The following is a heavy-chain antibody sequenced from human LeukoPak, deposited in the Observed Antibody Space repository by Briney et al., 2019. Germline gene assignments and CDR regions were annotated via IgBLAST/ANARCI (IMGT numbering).Heavy chain of an antibody. CDR3: AKALAGYDFWSGYSNGAFDI. CDR1: GFTFSSYA. V-gene: IGHV3-23*01. CDR2: ISGSGGST. J-gene: IGHJ3*02. D-gene: IGHD3-3*01. Sequence: GGSLRLSCAASGFTFSSYAMSWVRQAPGKGLEWVSAISGSGGSTYYADSVKGRFTISRDNSKNTLYLQMNSLRAEDTAVYYCAKALAGYDFWSGYSNGAFDIWGQGTMVTVSS.